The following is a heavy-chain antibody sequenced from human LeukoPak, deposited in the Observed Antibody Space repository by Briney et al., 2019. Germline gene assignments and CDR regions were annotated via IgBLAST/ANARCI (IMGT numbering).Heavy chain of an antibody. Sequence: GGSLRLSCAASGFTFSSYSMNWVRQAPGKGLEWVSSISSSSYIYYADSVKGRFTISRDNAKNSLYLQMNSLRAEDTAVYYCARAYGRPWFYFDYWGQGTLVTVSS. J-gene: IGHJ4*02. V-gene: IGHV3-21*01. D-gene: IGHD1-1*01. CDR3: ARAYGRPWFYFDY. CDR1: GFTFSSYS. CDR2: ISSSSYI.